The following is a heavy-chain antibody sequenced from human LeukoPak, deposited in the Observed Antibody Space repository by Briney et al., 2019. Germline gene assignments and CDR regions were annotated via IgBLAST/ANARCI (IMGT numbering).Heavy chain of an antibody. CDR1: GFTFSNYY. CDR3: ARNLPAADY. J-gene: IGHJ4*02. CDR2: IRYDGSNK. D-gene: IGHD2-2*01. Sequence: GGSLRLSCAASGFTFSNYYMNWVRQASGKGLEWVAFIRYDGSNKYYADSVKGRFTISRDNAKNSLYLQMNSLRAEDTAVYYCARNLPAADYWGQGTLVTVSS. V-gene: IGHV3-33*08.